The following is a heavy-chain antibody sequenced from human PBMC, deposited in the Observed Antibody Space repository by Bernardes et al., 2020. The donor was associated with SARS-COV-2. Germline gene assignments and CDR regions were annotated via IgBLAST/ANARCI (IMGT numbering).Heavy chain of an antibody. CDR1: GFTFSSYA. CDR2: ISYDGSNK. V-gene: IGHV3-30-3*01. Sequence: GGSLRLPCAASGFTFSSYAMHWVRQAPGKGLEWVAVISYDGSNKYYADSVKGRFTISRDNSKNTLYLQMNSLRAEDTAVYYCARDFSPESRITIFGVVIGVKYGIDVWGQGTTVTVSS. CDR3: ARDFSPESRITIFGVVIGVKYGIDV. J-gene: IGHJ6*02. D-gene: IGHD3-3*01.